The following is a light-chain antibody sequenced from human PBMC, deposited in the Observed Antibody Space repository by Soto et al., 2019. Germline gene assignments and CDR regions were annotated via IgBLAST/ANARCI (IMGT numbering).Light chain of an antibody. CDR2: ASS. Sequence: EVVLTESPGTLSLSPGERSTLPCKTSQTSGSNFLAWYQHKPGQAPRLLIYASSNRATGIPDRFSGSASGPDFTLTINRLEPEDFAVYYCQLYGISPQFGQVTLLEIK. V-gene: IGKV3-20*01. J-gene: IGKJ5*01. CDR3: QLYGISPQ. CDR1: QTSGSNF.